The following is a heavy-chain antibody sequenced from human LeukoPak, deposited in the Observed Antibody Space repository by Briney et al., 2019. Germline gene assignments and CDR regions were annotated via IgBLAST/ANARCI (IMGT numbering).Heavy chain of an antibody. V-gene: IGHV4-38-2*02. CDR1: GYSISSGYY. Sequence: PSETLSLTCTVSGYSISSGYYWGWIRQPPGKGLEWIGSIYHSGSTYYNPSLKSRVTISVDTSKNQFSLKLSSVTAADTAVYYCARALGNSQLDYYYYYYMDVWGKGTTVTVSS. J-gene: IGHJ6*03. CDR3: ARALGNSQLDYYYYYYMDV. CDR2: IYHSGST. D-gene: IGHD4-23*01.